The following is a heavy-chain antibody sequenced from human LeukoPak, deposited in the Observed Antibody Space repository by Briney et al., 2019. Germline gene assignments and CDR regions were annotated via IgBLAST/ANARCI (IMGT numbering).Heavy chain of an antibody. CDR1: GFTFSSYG. V-gene: IGHV3-30*02. CDR3: AKGPFGQPKTYLGY. J-gene: IGHJ4*02. CDR2: IRYDGSNK. Sequence: GGSLRLSRAASGFTFSSYGMHWVRQAPGKGLEWVAFIRYDGSNKYYADSVKGRFTISRDNSKNTLYLQMNSLRAEDTAVYYCAKGPFGQPKTYLGYWGQGTLVTVSS. D-gene: IGHD3-10*01.